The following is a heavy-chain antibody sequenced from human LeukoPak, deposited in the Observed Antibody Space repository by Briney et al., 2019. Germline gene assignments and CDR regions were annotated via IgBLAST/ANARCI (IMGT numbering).Heavy chain of an antibody. CDR3: ARDLEVRYFDWLLLRRGNWFDP. Sequence: SETLSLTCTVSGGSLSSYYWSWIRQPAGKGLEWIGRIYTSGSTNYNPSLKSRVTMSVDTSKNQFSLKLSSVTAADTAVYYCARDLEVRYFDWLLLRRGNWFDPWGQGTLVTVSS. D-gene: IGHD3-9*01. CDR1: GGSLSSYY. CDR2: IYTSGST. J-gene: IGHJ5*02. V-gene: IGHV4-4*07.